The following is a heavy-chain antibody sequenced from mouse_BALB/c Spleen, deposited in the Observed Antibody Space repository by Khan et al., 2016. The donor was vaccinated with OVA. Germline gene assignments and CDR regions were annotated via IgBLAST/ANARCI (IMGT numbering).Heavy chain of an antibody. J-gene: IGHJ3*01. CDR2: ISSVAYSI. CDR3: ARGGLAY. V-gene: IGHV5-15*02. Sequence: EGELVESGGGLVQPGGSRKLSCAASGFTFIDYGMAWVRQTPGKGPEWIAFISSVAYSIYYADTVTGRFTISRENAKNTLYLEMSSLRADDTAMYYCARGGLAYWGQGTLVTVSA. CDR1: GFTFIDYG.